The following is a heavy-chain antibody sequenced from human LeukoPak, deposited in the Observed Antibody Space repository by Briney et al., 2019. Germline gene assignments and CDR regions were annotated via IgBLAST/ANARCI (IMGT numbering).Heavy chain of an antibody. Sequence: GGSLRLSCATSGFTFTTYAMAWVRQAPGKGLEWVAAITAGGGGTYYADSLKGRFTISRDNSKNTLYLQMNSLRAEDTAVYYCAKDIVRQLVRGYFDYWGQGTLVTVSS. V-gene: IGHV3-23*01. CDR3: AKDIVRQLVRGYFDY. D-gene: IGHD6-6*01. CDR1: GFTFTTYA. CDR2: ITAGGGGT. J-gene: IGHJ4*02.